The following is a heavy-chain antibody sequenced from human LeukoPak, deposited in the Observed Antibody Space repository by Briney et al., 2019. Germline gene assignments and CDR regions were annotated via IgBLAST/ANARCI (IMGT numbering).Heavy chain of an antibody. CDR2: IRYDGSNK. J-gene: IGHJ6*03. CDR1: GFTFSNYG. CDR3: ATSTVTTSYNYYYYYMHV. Sequence: GGSLRLSCTASGFTFSNYGMHWVRQAPGKGLEWVAFIRYDGSNKYYADSVKGRFTISRDNSKNTLYLQMNSLRPEDTAAYYCATSTVTTSYNYYYYYMHVWGKGTTVTVSS. V-gene: IGHV3-30*02. D-gene: IGHD4-11*01.